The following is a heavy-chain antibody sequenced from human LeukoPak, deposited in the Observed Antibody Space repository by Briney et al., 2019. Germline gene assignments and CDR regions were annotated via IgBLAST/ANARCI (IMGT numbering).Heavy chain of an antibody. CDR2: IYYTGST. V-gene: IGHV4-59*01. CDR1: GSSINDYY. J-gene: IGHJ4*02. CDR3: ARNTCSGGSCFLRF. Sequence: SETLSLTCTVSGSSINDYYWSWIRQPPGKGLEWIGFIYYTGSTNYNPSLKGRVTISLDTSKNHFSLRLSSVTAADTAVYYCARNTCSGGSCFLRFWGQGTLVTVSS. D-gene: IGHD2-15*01.